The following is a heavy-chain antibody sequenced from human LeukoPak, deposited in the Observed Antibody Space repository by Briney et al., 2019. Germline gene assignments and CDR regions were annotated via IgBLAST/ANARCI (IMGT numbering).Heavy chain of an antibody. CDR2: INHSGST. D-gene: IGHD3-10*01. CDR3: ARPKRWVRGVPRYFDY. Sequence: SETLSLTCAVYGGSFSGYYWSWIRQPPGKGLEWIGEINHSGSTNYNPSLKSRVTISVDTSKNQFSLKLSSVTAADTAVYYCARPKRWVRGVPRYFDYRGQGTLVTVSS. J-gene: IGHJ4*02. CDR1: GGSFSGYY. V-gene: IGHV4-34*01.